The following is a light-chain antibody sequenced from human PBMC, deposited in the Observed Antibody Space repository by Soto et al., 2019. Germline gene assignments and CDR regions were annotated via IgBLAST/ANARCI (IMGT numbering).Light chain of an antibody. CDR2: ATS. V-gene: IGKV1-6*01. Sequence: AIQMTQFPSSLSASVGDRVTITCRASQDIRSDLGWYQQRPGKAPQLLIYATSCLQSGVPSRFSGSGSGTDFTLTITSLQPEDFATYHCLQDNKYPLTFGGGNKVEI. CDR1: QDIRSD. J-gene: IGKJ4*01. CDR3: LQDNKYPLT.